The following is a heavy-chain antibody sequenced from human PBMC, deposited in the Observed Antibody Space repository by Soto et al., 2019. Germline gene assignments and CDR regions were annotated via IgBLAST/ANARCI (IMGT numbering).Heavy chain of an antibody. CDR3: ARDQRYYYDSSGYYTARDAFDI. V-gene: IGHV3-74*01. J-gene: IGHJ3*02. CDR1: GFTFSSYW. CDR2: INSDGSST. Sequence: EVQLVESGGGLVQPGGSLRLSCAASGFTFSSYWMHWVRQAPGKGLVWVSRINSDGSSTSYADSVKGRFTISRDNAKNTLYLQMNSLRAEDTAVYYCARDQRYYYDSSGYYTARDAFDIWGQGTMVTVSS. D-gene: IGHD3-22*01.